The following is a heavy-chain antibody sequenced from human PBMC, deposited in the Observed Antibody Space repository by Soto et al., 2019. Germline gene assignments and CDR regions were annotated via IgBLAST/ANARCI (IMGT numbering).Heavy chain of an antibody. CDR1: GYTFTGYQ. CDR3: ARWQYIVSPEN. V-gene: IGHV1-2*02. D-gene: IGHD2-21*01. J-gene: IGHJ4*02. CDR2: INPNSGGT. Sequence: QVQLVQSGAEVKKPGASVKVSCKASGYTFTGYQMHWVRQAPGQGLEWMGWINPNSGGTNYAQKFQGRVTMTRDTSITTAYMEINRLTSDDTAVYYCARWQYIVSPENWGQGTLVSVSS.